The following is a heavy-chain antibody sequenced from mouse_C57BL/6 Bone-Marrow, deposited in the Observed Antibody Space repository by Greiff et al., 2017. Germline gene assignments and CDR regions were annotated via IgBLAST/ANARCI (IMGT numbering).Heavy chain of an antibody. J-gene: IGHJ1*03. Sequence: VQLQQSGPELVKPGASVKISCKASGYTFTDYYMNWVKQSHGKSLEWIGDINPNNGGTSYTQKFKGKATLTVDKSSSTAYMELRSLTSEDSAVYYCARSRAVPYWYFDVWGTGTTVTVSS. V-gene: IGHV1-26*01. D-gene: IGHD1-1*01. CDR2: INPNNGGT. CDR3: ARSRAVPYWYFDV. CDR1: GYTFTDYY.